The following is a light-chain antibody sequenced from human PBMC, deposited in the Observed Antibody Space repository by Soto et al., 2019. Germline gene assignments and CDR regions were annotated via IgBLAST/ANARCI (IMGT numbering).Light chain of an antibody. CDR3: QQLNSYPLT. V-gene: IGKV1-9*01. CDR2: AAS. J-gene: IGKJ4*01. CDR1: QGISSY. Sequence: DIQLTQSPSFLSASVGYRVTITCLASQGISSYLAWYQQKPGKAPKLLIYAASTLQSGVPSRFSGSGSGTEFTLTISSLQPEDFETYYCQQLNSYPLTFGGGTTVDIK.